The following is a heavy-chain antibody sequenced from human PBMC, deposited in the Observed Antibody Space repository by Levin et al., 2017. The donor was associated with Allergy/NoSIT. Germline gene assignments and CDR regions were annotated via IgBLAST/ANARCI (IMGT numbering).Heavy chain of an antibody. CDR2: IYWDDDK. Sequence: SGPTLVKPTQTLTLTCTFSGFSLSTSGVGVGWIRQPPGKALEWLALIYWDDDKRYSPSLKSRLTITKDTSKNQVVLTMTNMDPVDTATYYCAHRGMAWTMVRGRKNAFDIWGQGTMVTVSS. D-gene: IGHD3-10*01. CDR3: AHRGMAWTMVRGRKNAFDI. CDR1: GFSLSTSGVG. J-gene: IGHJ3*02. V-gene: IGHV2-5*02.